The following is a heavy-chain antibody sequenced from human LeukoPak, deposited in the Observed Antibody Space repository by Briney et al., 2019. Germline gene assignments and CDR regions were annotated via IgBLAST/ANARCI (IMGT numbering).Heavy chain of an antibody. V-gene: IGHV4-61*08. D-gene: IGHD6-6*01. Sequence: SETLSLTCTVSGGSISSGDYYWSWIRQPPGKGLEWIGYIYYSGSTNYNPSLKSRVTISVDTSKNQFSLKLSSVTAADTAVYFCARARGGGDSGSSSEYYYYYMDIWGTGTTVTVS. CDR1: GGSISSGDYY. CDR2: IYYSGST. CDR3: ARARGGGDSGSSSEYYYYYMDI. J-gene: IGHJ6*03.